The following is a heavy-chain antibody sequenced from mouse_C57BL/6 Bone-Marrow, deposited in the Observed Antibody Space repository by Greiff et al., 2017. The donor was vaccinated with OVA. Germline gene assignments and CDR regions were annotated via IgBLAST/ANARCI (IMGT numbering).Heavy chain of an antibody. CDR2: ISDGGSYT. CDR3: AREGAGGDY. Sequence: EVKLMESGGGLVKPGGSLKLSCAASGFTFSSYAMSWVRQTPEKRLEWVATISDGGSYTYYPDNVKGRFTISRDNAKNNLYLQMSHLKSEDTAMYYCAREGAGGDYWGQGTTLTVSS. V-gene: IGHV5-4*01. J-gene: IGHJ2*01. CDR1: GFTFSSYA.